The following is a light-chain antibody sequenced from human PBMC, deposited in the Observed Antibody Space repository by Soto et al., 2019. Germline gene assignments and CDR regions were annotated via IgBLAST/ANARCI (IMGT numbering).Light chain of an antibody. V-gene: IGKV1-39*01. CDR1: QSIALS. CDR3: QQSFRSPIT. Sequence: DIHMRQSPSSRAASGKGTVTMTCRASQSIALSVNWYQQKPGKAPKLLIYVAFTLESGVPSRFSGSGSGTEFTLTIRSMQPEDFAIYYCQQSFRSPITFGQGTRLEI. CDR2: VAF. J-gene: IGKJ5*01.